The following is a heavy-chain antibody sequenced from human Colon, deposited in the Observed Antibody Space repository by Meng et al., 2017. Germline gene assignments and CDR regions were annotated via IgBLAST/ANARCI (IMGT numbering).Heavy chain of an antibody. Sequence: QEDRQGSGPGLVKPSGTLSLTCAVSGGSISSTNWWSWIRQPPGKGLEWIGEISQSGSSNYNPSLKSRVTMSLDKSKNHFFLNLSSVSAADTAVYYCARGDGSIGFTPAGQWGQGTLVTVSS. V-gene: IGHV4-4*02. J-gene: IGHJ1*01. CDR2: ISQSGSS. CDR3: ARGDGSIGFTPAGQ. CDR1: GGSISSTNW. D-gene: IGHD1-26*01.